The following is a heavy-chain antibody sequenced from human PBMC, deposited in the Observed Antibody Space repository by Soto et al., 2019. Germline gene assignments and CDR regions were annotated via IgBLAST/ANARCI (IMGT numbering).Heavy chain of an antibody. CDR3: ATRPESWQRLPYTDC. J-gene: IGHJ4*02. CDR2: IYSSGST. V-gene: IGHV4-59*08. CDR1: GDSISDPY. Sequence: ETLSLTCTVSGDSISDPYWSWIRQPPGRGLEWIGYIYSSGSTHYNPSLKSRATISVDTSKNKLSLTLNPMTAADTAVYYFATRPESWQRLPYTDCWRQAAQVTV. D-gene: IGHD6-19*01.